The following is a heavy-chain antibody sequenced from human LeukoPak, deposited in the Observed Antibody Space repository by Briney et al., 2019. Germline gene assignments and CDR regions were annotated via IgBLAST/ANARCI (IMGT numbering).Heavy chain of an antibody. CDR1: GGSISTYY. Sequence: NPSETLSLTCTVSGGSISTYYWSWIRKPPGKGLEWIGHIYNSGSTNYSPSLKSRVTISVDTSKNQFSLKLSSVTAADTAVYYCARFKRAGGWSYFDYWGQGTPVTVSS. J-gene: IGHJ4*02. D-gene: IGHD6-19*01. V-gene: IGHV4-59*01. CDR3: ARFKRAGGWSYFDY. CDR2: IYNSGST.